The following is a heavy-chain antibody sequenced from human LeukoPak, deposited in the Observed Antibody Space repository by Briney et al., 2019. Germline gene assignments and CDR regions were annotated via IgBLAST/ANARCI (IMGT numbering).Heavy chain of an antibody. CDR3: ARGLAGGYNFDY. Sequence: SETLSLTCAAYGGSFNGYFWSWIRQPPGKGLEWIGEIHHGGSTNQNPSLKTRVTISIDTSKNQFSLNLSSVTAADTAVYYCARGLAGGYNFDYWGQGTLVTVYS. D-gene: IGHD3-22*01. CDR2: IHHGGST. V-gene: IGHV4-34*01. CDR1: GGSFNGYF. J-gene: IGHJ4*02.